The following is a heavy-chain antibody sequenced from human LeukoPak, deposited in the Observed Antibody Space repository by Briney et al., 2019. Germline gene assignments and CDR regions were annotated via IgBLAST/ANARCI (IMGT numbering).Heavy chain of an antibody. J-gene: IGHJ4*02. D-gene: IGHD1-26*01. V-gene: IGHV4-4*02. CDR1: GGSITSNDW. CDR3: ARLALQEVGATQTYYLDY. Sequence: SGTLSLTCAVSGGSITSNDWWSWVRQTPGKGLEWIGEIYHSGSTNYNPSLKSRVSISVDSSNYQFSLRLTSVTAADTAVYYCARLALQEVGATQTYYLDYWGQGTLVTVSS. CDR2: IYHSGST.